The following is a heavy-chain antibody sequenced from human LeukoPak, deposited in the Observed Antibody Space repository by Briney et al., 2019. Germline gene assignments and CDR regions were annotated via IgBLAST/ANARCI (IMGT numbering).Heavy chain of an antibody. CDR3: ARAFKRDYYYYYMDV. J-gene: IGHJ6*03. V-gene: IGHV1-8*01. CDR2: MNPNSGNT. Sequence: ASVKASCKASGYTFTSYDINWVRQATGQGLEWMGWMNPNSGNTGYAQKFQGRVTMTRNTSISTAYMELSSLRSEDTAVYYCARAFKRDYYYYYMDVWGKGTTVTVSS. CDR1: GYTFTSYD.